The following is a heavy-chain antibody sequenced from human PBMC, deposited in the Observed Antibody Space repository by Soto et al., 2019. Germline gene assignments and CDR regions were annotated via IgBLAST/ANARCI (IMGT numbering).Heavy chain of an antibody. J-gene: IGHJ4*02. Sequence: GGSLRLSCAASGFTFSSYSMNWVRQAPGRGLEWISYISTTSSSIYYADSVKGRFTISRDNAKNSLFLQMNSLRDEDTAVYYCARKGVAFDYWGQGALVTVSS. CDR2: ISTTSSSI. D-gene: IGHD3-3*01. V-gene: IGHV3-48*02. CDR1: GFTFSSYS. CDR3: ARKGVAFDY.